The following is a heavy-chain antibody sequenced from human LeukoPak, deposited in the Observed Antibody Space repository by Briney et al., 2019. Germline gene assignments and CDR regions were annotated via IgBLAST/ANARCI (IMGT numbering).Heavy chain of an antibody. CDR1: GYTFTSYY. CDR3: ARTNLDCKNGVCYDY. Sequence: ASVKVSCKASGYTFTSYYMHWVRQAPGQGLEWMGIINPSGGSTSYAQKFRGRVTMTRDTSTSTVYMELRSLRSDDTAVYYCARTNLDCKNGVCYDYWGQGTLVTVSS. CDR2: INPSGGST. J-gene: IGHJ4*02. D-gene: IGHD2-8*01. V-gene: IGHV1-46*01.